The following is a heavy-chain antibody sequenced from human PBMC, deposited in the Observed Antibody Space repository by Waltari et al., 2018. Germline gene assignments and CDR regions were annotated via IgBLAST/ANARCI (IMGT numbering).Heavy chain of an antibody. V-gene: IGHV3-7*01. CDR3: ARDQMVTVTDDNWFDS. CDR1: GFTFSSYW. Sequence: EVHLVESGGGLVQPGGSLRLSCAASGFTFSSYWMSWVRQAPGKGREGVANINQDGNKLYYVDSVEGRFTIARDNAKNSLYLQMNSLRAEDTAVYYCARDQMVTVTDDNWFDSWGQGNLVTVSS. CDR2: INQDGNKL. D-gene: IGHD4-17*01. J-gene: IGHJ5*01.